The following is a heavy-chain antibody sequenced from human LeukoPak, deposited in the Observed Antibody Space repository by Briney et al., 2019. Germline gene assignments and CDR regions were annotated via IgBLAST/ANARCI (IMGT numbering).Heavy chain of an antibody. CDR2: IDHSGRT. CDR1: GGSFSGYY. D-gene: IGHD6-13*01. V-gene: IGHV4-34*01. Sequence: SETLSLTCAVYGGSFSGYYWSWIRQPPGKGLEWIGEIDHSGRTNSNASLKSRVTISVDMSKNQFSLRLSSVTAADTAVYYCARKSIVTAGRKPYDFWDQGTLVTVSP. CDR3: ARKSIVTAGRKPYDF. J-gene: IGHJ4*02.